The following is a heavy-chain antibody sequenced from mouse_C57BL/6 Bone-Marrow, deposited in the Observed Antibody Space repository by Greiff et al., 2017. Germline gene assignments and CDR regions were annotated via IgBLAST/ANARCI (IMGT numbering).Heavy chain of an antibody. J-gene: IGHJ4*01. V-gene: IGHV5-15*01. CDR2: ISNLAYSI. Sequence: EVKVVESGGGLVQPGGSLKLSCAASGFTFSDYGMAWVRQAPRKGPEWVAFISNLAYSIYYADTVTGRFTISRENAKNTLYLEMSSLRSEDTAMEYCARKPPYYVFMDYWGQGTSVTVSS. CDR1: GFTFSDYG. D-gene: IGHD1-1*01. CDR3: ARKPPYYVFMDY.